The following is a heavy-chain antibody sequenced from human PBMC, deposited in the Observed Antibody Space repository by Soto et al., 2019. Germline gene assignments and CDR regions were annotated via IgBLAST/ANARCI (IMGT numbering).Heavy chain of an antibody. CDR2: INHTGGT. V-gene: IGHV4-34*02. Sequence: QVHLQQWGAGLLKPSETLSLTCAVYGGSVNGYYWNWIRQPPGKGLEWIGEINHTGGTHYNPSLKSRVTMSVDTSKNQFSLRLSSVTAADTAIYYCATRITVFGLLIPPFDPWGQVSQVSVSS. D-gene: IGHD3-3*01. J-gene: IGHJ5*02. CDR1: GGSVNGYY. CDR3: ATRITVFGLLIPPFDP.